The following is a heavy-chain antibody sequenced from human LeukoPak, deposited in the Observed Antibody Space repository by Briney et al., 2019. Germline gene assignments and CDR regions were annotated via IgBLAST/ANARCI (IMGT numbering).Heavy chain of an antibody. CDR2: INHSGST. CDR1: GGSFSGYY. J-gene: IGHJ4*02. CDR3: ARRGYCSGGSCSRSYYFDY. Sequence: SETLSVTCAVYGGSFSGYYWSWIRQPPGKGLEWIGEINHSGSTNYNPSLKSRVTISVDTSKNQFSLKLSSVTAADTAVYYCARRGYCSGGSCSRSYYFDYWGQGTLVTVSS. V-gene: IGHV4-34*01. D-gene: IGHD2-15*01.